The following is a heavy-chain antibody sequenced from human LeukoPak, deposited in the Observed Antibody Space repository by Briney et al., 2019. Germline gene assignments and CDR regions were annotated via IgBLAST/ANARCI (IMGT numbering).Heavy chain of an antibody. CDR3: ARGGGGSWYWLDY. Sequence: GGSLRLSCAASGFTFSIYAMSWVRQAPGKGREWGSAISGRGGSTYYADSVKGRFTISRDNSKNTLYLQMNSLRAEDTAVYYCARGGGGSWYWLDYWGQGTLVTVSS. V-gene: IGHV3-23*01. CDR2: ISGRGGST. D-gene: IGHD6-13*01. J-gene: IGHJ4*02. CDR1: GFTFSIYA.